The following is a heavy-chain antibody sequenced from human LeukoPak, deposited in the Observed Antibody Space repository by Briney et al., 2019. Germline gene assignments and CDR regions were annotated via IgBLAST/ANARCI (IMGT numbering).Heavy chain of an antibody. CDR3: AKNSGYSWQYFFDY. V-gene: IGHV3-23*01. CDR2: ISGGGGPT. CDR1: GFTFSNYA. J-gene: IGHJ4*02. Sequence: GGSLRLSCAASGFTFSNYATSWVRQAPGKGLEWVSAISGGGGPTYYADSVKGWFTISRDNSKNTLYLQMSSLRAEDAAVYFCAKNSGYSWQYFFDYWGQGTLVTVSS. D-gene: IGHD6-25*01.